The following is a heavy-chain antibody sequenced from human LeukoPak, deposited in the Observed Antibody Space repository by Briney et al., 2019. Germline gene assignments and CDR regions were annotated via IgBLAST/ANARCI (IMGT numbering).Heavy chain of an antibody. Sequence: PARSLRLSCAASGCAFSSYWMTWVRQAPGKGLEWVANIKPDVSGKTYVDSVKGRFPISRDNAKNSLYLQMRGLRVEDTAVYYCSSQPAVLDLDCWGQGTLVTVSS. J-gene: IGHJ4*02. D-gene: IGHD6-19*01. CDR2: IKPDVSGK. V-gene: IGHV3-7*01. CDR1: GCAFSSYW. CDR3: SSQPAVLDLDC.